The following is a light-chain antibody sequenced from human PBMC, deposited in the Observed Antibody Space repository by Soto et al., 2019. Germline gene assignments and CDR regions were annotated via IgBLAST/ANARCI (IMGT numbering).Light chain of an antibody. J-gene: IGKJ5*01. CDR1: QGVTTN. CDR3: QQYNNWPFS. Sequence: EIVMTQSPAPLSVSPGERATLSCSAGQGVTTNFACYQQKSGQSPRLLIYDVSIRATGVPARFSGTGSETGFTLTNSGLQSEYSALYFCQQYNNWPFSFGQGTLVEGK. CDR2: DVS. V-gene: IGKV3-15*01.